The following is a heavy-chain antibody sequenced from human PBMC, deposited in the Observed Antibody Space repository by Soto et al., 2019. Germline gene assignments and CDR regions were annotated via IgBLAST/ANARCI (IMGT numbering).Heavy chain of an antibody. CDR2: IYHSGST. Sequence: SETLSLTCAVSGGSISSGGYSWSRIRQPPGKGLEWIGYIYHSGSTYYNPSLKSRVTISVDRSKNQFSLKLSSVTAADTAVYYCARVVLRKGGTAVTENWFDPWGQGTLVTVSS. CDR1: GGSISSGGYS. D-gene: IGHD6-19*01. CDR3: ARVVLRKGGTAVTENWFDP. V-gene: IGHV4-30-2*01. J-gene: IGHJ5*02.